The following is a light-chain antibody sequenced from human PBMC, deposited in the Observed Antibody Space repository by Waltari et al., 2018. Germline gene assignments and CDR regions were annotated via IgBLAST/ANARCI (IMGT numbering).Light chain of an antibody. CDR3: QSYDSSLSGWV. V-gene: IGLV1-40*01. CDR2: TNS. CDR1: RSNIEAGYD. Sequence: QSVLTQPPSVSGAPGQRVTISCTGTRSNIEAGYDVHWYQHVLGTAPKVVIYTNSILPSGVPDRFSGSKSGTSASLAITGLQAEDEAEYYCQSYDSSLSGWVFGGGTTLTVL. J-gene: IGLJ2*01.